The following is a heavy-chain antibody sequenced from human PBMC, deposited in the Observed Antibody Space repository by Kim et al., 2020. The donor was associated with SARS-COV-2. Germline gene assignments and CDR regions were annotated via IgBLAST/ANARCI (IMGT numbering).Heavy chain of an antibody. Sequence: ASVTGRFTLSRDNAKNSRYLQMNSLRAGDTAVYYCARPAVLLWFGEFDYWGQGTLVTVSS. J-gene: IGHJ4*02. D-gene: IGHD3-10*01. V-gene: IGHV3-7*01. CDR3: ARPAVLLWFGEFDY.